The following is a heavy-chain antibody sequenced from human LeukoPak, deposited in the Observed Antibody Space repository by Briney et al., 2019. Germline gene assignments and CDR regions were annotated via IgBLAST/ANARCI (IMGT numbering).Heavy chain of an antibody. V-gene: IGHV3-30-3*01. Sequence: GGSLRLSRAASGFTFSSYAMHWVRQAPGKGLEWVAVISYDGSNKYYADSVKGRFTISRDNSKNTLYLQMNSLRAEDTAVYYCAKDGGVVPAAPLAYYGMDVWGQGTTVTVSS. CDR3: AKDGGVVPAAPLAYYGMDV. CDR2: ISYDGSNK. CDR1: GFTFSSYA. D-gene: IGHD2-2*01. J-gene: IGHJ6*02.